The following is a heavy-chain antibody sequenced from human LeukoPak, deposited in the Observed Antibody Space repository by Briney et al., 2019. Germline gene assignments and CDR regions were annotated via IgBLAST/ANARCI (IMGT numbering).Heavy chain of an antibody. Sequence: GGSLRLSCAASGFTFSSYGMHWVRQAPGKGLEWVAVISYDGSNKYYADSVKGRLTISRDNSKNTLYLQMNSLRAEDTAVYYCAKDPDYYDSSGYYYGGVYWGQGTLVTVSS. V-gene: IGHV3-30*18. J-gene: IGHJ4*02. CDR1: GFTFSSYG. CDR2: ISYDGSNK. D-gene: IGHD3-22*01. CDR3: AKDPDYYDSSGYYYGGVY.